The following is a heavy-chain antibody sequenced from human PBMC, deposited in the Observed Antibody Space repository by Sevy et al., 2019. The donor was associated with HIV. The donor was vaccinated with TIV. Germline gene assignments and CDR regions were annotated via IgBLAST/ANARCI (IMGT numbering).Heavy chain of an antibody. J-gene: IGHJ5*02. CDR2: IKSKSDGGTV. CDR3: ITYPRSSTTGTGGFDP. V-gene: IGHV3-15*01. D-gene: IGHD1-1*01. CDR1: GFTFSDAW. Sequence: GGSLRLSCAASGFTFSDAWMGWVRQAAGKGLECVGRIKSKSDGGTVEHAAPVKGRFTISRDDSKDTLYLQMNSLKTEDTAVYFCITYPRSSTTGTGGFDPWGQGTLVTVSS.